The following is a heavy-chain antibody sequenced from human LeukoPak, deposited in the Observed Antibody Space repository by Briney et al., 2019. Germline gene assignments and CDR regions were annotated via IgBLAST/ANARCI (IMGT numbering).Heavy chain of an antibody. V-gene: IGHV3-21*01. Sequence: GGSLRLSCAASGFTFSSYSMNWVRQAPGKGLEWVSSISSSSSYIYYADSVKGRFTISRDNAKNSLYLQMNSLRAEDTAVYYCARADGYSGSSVDFDYWGQGTLVTVSS. CDR1: GFTFSSYS. CDR2: ISSSSSYI. D-gene: IGHD1-26*01. J-gene: IGHJ4*02. CDR3: ARADGYSGSSVDFDY.